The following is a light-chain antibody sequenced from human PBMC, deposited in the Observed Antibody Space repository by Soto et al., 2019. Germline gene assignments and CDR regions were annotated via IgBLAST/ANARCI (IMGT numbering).Light chain of an antibody. CDR3: SSYTNTGTLYV. J-gene: IGLJ1*01. CDR2: EVA. V-gene: IGLV2-14*01. Sequence: QSALTQPASVSGSPGQSITISCTGTSRDIGFYNYVSWYQQHPGKAPKRIIYEVAKRPSGLSSRFSGSKSGNTASLTISGLQAEDEADYHCSSYTNTGTLYVFGTGTKLTVL. CDR1: SRDIGFYNY.